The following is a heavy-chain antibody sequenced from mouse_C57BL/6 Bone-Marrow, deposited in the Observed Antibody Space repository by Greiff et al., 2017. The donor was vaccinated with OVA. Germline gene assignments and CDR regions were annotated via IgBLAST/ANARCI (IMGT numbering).Heavy chain of an antibody. CDR2: IRSKSNNYAT. D-gene: IGHD1-1*01. Sequence: VQLKESGGGLVQPKGSLKLSCAASGFSFNTYAMNWVRQAPGKGLEWVARIRSKSNNYATYYADSVKDRFTISRDDSESMLYLQMNNLKTEDTAMYYCVRFYGSSYEGYAMDYWGQGTSVTVSS. CDR3: VRFYGSSYEGYAMDY. J-gene: IGHJ4*01. CDR1: GFSFNTYA. V-gene: IGHV10-1*01.